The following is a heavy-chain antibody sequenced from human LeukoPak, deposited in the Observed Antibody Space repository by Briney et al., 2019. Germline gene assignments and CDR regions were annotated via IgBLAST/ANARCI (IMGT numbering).Heavy chain of an antibody. Sequence: PGGSLRLSCAASGFTFSTYAMSWVRQAPGQGLEWVSAISGSGGTTYNADSVKGRFTISRDNSKSTLYLEMNSLRAEDTALYYCAKARSAYPRVDGFDMWGQGTMVTVSS. V-gene: IGHV3-23*01. CDR1: GFTFSTYA. J-gene: IGHJ3*02. CDR3: AKARSAYPRVDGFDM. CDR2: ISGSGGTT. D-gene: IGHD3-3*01.